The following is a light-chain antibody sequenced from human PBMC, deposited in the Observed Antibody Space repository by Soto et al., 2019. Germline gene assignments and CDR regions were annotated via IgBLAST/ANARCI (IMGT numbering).Light chain of an antibody. J-gene: IGKJ4*01. V-gene: IGKV3-20*01. CDR1: QSVSSSY. CDR3: QQYGSSLGVT. Sequence: EIVWKPSPGTLSFSAGAMSPLSCTASQSVSSSYLAWYQQKPGQAPRLLIYGASSRATGIPARFSGSGSGTEFTLTISRLEPDDFVVYYCQQYGSSLGVTCGGGTK. CDR2: GAS.